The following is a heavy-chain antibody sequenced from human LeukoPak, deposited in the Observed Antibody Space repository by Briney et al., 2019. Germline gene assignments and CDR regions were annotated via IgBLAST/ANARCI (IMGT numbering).Heavy chain of an antibody. D-gene: IGHD3-3*01. CDR1: GGSFSGYY. J-gene: IGHJ4*02. CDR3: ARGRASITIFGVVIHRRAFDY. Sequence: PSETLSLTCAVYGGSFSGYYWSWIRQPPGKGLEWIGEINHSGSTNYNPSLKSRVTISVDTSKNQFSLKLSSVTAADTAVYYCARGRASITIFGVVIHRRAFDYWGQGTLVTVSS. V-gene: IGHV4-34*01. CDR2: INHSGST.